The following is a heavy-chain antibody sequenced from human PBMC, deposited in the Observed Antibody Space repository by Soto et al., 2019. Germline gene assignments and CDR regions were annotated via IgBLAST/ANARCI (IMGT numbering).Heavy chain of an antibody. CDR3: ARDSLIRAAAGENLFDP. J-gene: IGHJ5*02. Sequence: GQGLEWMGGIIPIFGTANYAQKFQGRVTITADESTSTAYMELSSLRSEDTAVYYCARDSLIRAAAGENLFDPWGQGTLVTVSS. V-gene: IGHV1-69*01. CDR2: IIPIFGTA. D-gene: IGHD6-13*01.